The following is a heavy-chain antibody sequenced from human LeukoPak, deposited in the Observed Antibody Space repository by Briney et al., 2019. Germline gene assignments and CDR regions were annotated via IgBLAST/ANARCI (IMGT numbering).Heavy chain of an antibody. J-gene: IGHJ3*02. V-gene: IGHV4-59*12. Sequence: SETLSLTCTVSGGSISSYYWSWIRQPPGKGLEWIGYIYYSGSTNYNPSLKSRVTISVDTSKNQFSLKLSSVTAADTAVYYCANTYDSSGYLPRGDAFDIWGQGTMVTVSS. D-gene: IGHD3-22*01. CDR3: ANTYDSSGYLPRGDAFDI. CDR1: GGSISSYY. CDR2: IYYSGST.